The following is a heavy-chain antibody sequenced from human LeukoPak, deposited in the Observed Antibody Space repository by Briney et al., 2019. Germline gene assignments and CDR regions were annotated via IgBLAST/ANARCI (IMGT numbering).Heavy chain of an antibody. CDR1: GFSFGIYW. J-gene: IGHJ4*02. D-gene: IGHD6-13*01. CDR2: VSSDGSST. CDR3: ATLAAADTDY. V-gene: IGHV3-74*01. Sequence: PGGSLRLSCAASGFSFGIYWMHWVRQAPGKGLAWVSRVSSDGSSTSYADSVKGRFTISRDNARNTLFLQMNSLRAEDTAVYYCATLAAADTDYWGQGTLVTVSS.